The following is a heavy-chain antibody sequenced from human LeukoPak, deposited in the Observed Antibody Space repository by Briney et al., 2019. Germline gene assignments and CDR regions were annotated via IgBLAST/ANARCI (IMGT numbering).Heavy chain of an antibody. CDR1: GYTFTGYY. D-gene: IGHD2-8*01. CDR2: ISSYNGDT. Sequence: ASVKVSCKASGYTFTGYYMHWVRQAPGQGLEWMGWISSYNGDTNYAQRVQDRVTMTTDTATSTAYMELRSLRSDDTAVYYCARSLGYCTSNVCYLKYWGQGTLVTVSS. J-gene: IGHJ4*02. CDR3: ARSLGYCTSNVCYLKY. V-gene: IGHV1-18*04.